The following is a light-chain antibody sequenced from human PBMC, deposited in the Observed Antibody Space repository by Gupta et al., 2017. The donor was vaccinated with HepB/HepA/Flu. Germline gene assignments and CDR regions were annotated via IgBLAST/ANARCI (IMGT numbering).Light chain of an antibody. CDR2: DTS. Sequence: IVLTQSPGTLSLSPGEGATLSCKTSQSINSNYLAWYQQKPGQTPRLLIYDTSSRATGIPDRFSGSGSGTEFTLTIRRWEPEDFAMYYCQHYGNSPLYAFGQGTKLEIK. CDR1: QSINSNY. CDR3: QHYGNSPLYA. V-gene: IGKV3-20*01. J-gene: IGKJ2*01.